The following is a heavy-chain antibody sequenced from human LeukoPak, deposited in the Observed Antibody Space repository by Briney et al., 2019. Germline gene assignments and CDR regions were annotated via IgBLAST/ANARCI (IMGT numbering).Heavy chain of an antibody. D-gene: IGHD6-19*01. CDR2: INSDGSNT. J-gene: IGHJ4*02. Sequence: GGSLRLSCAASGFAFSSHWMHWVRQVPGKGLVWLSRINSDGSNTIYADSVEGRFTISRDNVKNTLYLQMNSLRTEDTAVYYCAKDGSGWSYFDYWGQGALVTVSS. V-gene: IGHV3-74*01. CDR3: AKDGSGWSYFDY. CDR1: GFAFSSHW.